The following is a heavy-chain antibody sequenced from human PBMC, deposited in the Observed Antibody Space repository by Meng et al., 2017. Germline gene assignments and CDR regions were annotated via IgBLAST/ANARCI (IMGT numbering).Heavy chain of an antibody. CDR1: GFTFSSYA. CDR2: ISYDGSNK. J-gene: IGHJ4*02. CDR3: AHFDY. Sequence: QVQLVEVGGGLVQPGRFLGLSCAASGFTFSSYAMHWVRQAPGKGLEWVAVISYDGSNKYYADSVKGRFTISRDNSKNTLYLQMNSLRAEDTAVYYCAHFDYWGQGTLVTVSS. V-gene: IGHV3-30*04.